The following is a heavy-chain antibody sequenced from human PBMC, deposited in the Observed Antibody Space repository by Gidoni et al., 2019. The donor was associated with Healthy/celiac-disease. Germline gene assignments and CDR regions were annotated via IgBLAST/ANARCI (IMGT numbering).Heavy chain of an antibody. CDR2: ISYDGSNK. Sequence: QVQLVESGGGVVQPGRSLRLSCAASGFTFSSYAMHWVRQAPGKGLEWVAVISYDGSNKYYADSVKGRFTISRDNSKNTLYLQMNSLRAEDTAVYYCASPLAAAGTSGVYWGQGTLVTVSS. D-gene: IGHD6-13*01. CDR1: GFTFSSYA. J-gene: IGHJ4*02. CDR3: ASPLAAAGTSGVY. V-gene: IGHV3-30*01.